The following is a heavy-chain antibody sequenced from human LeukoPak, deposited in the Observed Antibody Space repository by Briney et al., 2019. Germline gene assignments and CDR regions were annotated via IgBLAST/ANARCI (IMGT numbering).Heavy chain of an antibody. V-gene: IGHV4-4*07. J-gene: IGHJ4*02. D-gene: IGHD3-3*01. Sequence: SETLSLTCTVSGGSISSYYWSWIRQPAGKGLEWIGRIYTSGSTNYNPSLKSRVTMSVDTSKNQFSLKLSSVTAADTAVYYCARDLVDFWSGYYTGFEYWGQGTLVTVSS. CDR3: ARDLVDFWSGYYTGFEY. CDR1: GGSISSYY. CDR2: IYTSGST.